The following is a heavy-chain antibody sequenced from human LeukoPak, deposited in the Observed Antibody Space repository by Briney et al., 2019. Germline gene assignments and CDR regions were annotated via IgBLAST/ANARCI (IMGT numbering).Heavy chain of an antibody. D-gene: IGHD3-16*01. CDR3: ARFRWGDYYSYGVDV. V-gene: IGHV3-23*01. J-gene: IGHJ6*02. CDR1: GFTFSSYA. CDR2: ISGSGGTT. Sequence: PGGSLRLSCATSGFTFSSYALNWVRHAPGQGLEWVSAISGSGGTTYYADSVKGRFTISRDTSKNIVYLQLNSLRAEDTAIYYCARFRWGDYYSYGVDVWGQGTTVTVSS.